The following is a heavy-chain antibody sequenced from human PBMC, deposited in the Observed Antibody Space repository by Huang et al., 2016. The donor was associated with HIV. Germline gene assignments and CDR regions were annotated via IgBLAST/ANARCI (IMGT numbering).Heavy chain of an antibody. CDR1: GFTFSSYS. CDR3: ARAVPTPNRFGVGGFDY. J-gene: IGHJ4*02. D-gene: IGHD3-3*01. V-gene: IGHV3-21*01. Sequence: EVQLVESGGGLVKPGGSLRISCAASGFTFSSYSMNWVRQAPGKGLELVSSIISSSSYIDCADSVKGRFTISRDNAKNALYLQMNSLRAEDTAVYYCARAVPTPNRFGVGGFDYWGQGTLVTVSS. CDR2: IISSSSYI.